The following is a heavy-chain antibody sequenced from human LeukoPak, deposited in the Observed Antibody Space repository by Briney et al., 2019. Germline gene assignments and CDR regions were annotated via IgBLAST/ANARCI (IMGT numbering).Heavy chain of an antibody. CDR3: AKGAYYGSGKYSNYFDY. CDR2: IGGSGGST. CDR1: GFTFSSYA. J-gene: IGHJ4*02. D-gene: IGHD3-10*01. Sequence: QPGGSLRLSCAASGFTFSSYAKSWVRQAPGKGLELVSAIGGSGGSTYYADSVKGRFTISRDNSKNTLYLPMNSLRAEDTAVYYCAKGAYYGSGKYSNYFDYWGQGTLVTVSS. V-gene: IGHV3-23*01.